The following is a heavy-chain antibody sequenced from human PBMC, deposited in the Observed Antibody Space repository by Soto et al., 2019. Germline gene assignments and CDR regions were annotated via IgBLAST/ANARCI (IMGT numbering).Heavy chain of an antibody. V-gene: IGHV3-66*01. CDR2: IYSAGNT. J-gene: IGHJ6*02. Sequence: GGSLRLSCAAAGFTVSSNYMSWVRQAPGKGLEWISIIYSAGNTYYADSVKGRFTISRDNSKNTLYLQMNSLGAEDTAVYYCARDFVVGGPTINYYYGMDVWGQGTTVTVSS. D-gene: IGHD1-26*01. CDR3: ARDFVVGGPTINYYYGMDV. CDR1: GFTVSSNY.